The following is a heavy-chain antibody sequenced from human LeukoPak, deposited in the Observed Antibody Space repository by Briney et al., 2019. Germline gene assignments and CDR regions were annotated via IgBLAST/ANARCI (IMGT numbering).Heavy chain of an antibody. V-gene: IGHV4-34*01. CDR2: INHSEST. CDR3: ARSYCSSISCYSYFDY. CDR1: GGPFSGHY. Sequence: SETLSLTCAVNGGPFSGHYWSWIRQPPGKGLEWIGEINHSESTNYNPSLKSRVTISVDMSKNQFSLKLSSVTAADTAVYYCARSYCSSISCYSYFDYWGQGTLVTVSS. D-gene: IGHD2-2*01. J-gene: IGHJ4*02.